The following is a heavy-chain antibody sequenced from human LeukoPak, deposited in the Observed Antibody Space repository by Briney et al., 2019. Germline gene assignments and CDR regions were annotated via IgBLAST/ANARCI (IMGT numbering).Heavy chain of an antibody. CDR1: GFTFSSYS. CDR3: ARDRLGYFAQTSIDY. D-gene: IGHD2/OR15-2a*01. J-gene: IGHJ4*02. Sequence: GGSLRLSCAASGFTFSSYSMTWVRQAPGKGLEWVSSVSRSSSNIYYADSVKGRFTISRDNAKNSLYLQMNSLRAEDTAVYYCARDRLGYFAQTSIDYWGQGTLVTVSS. V-gene: IGHV3-21*01. CDR2: VSRSSSNI.